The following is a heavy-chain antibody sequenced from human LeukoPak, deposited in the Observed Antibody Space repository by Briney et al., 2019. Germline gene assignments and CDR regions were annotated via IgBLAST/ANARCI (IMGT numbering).Heavy chain of an antibody. CDR3: ARDDVIVSQYFD. D-gene: IGHD3-9*01. Sequence: GGSLRLSCAASGFTVCSNYMIGVRQAPGKGLEWVSVIYSGGSTYYADSVKGRFTISRDNSKNTLYLQMNSLRAEDTAVYYCARDDVIVSQYFDWGQGTLVTVSS. V-gene: IGHV3-53*01. J-gene: IGHJ4*02. CDR1: GFTVCSNY. CDR2: IYSGGST.